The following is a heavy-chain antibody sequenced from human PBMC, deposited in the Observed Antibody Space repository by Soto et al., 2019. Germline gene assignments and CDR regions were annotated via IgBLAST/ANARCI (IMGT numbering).Heavy chain of an antibody. Sequence: PSETLSLTCTVSGGSISNYYWSWIRQSPGTGLEWIGYIYYSGSTYYNPSLKSRVTISVDTSKNQFSLKLSSVTAADTAVYYCATQEVGGSYVYTFDPWGQGTLVTVS. D-gene: IGHD1-26*01. V-gene: IGHV4-59*04. CDR2: IYYSGST. CDR1: GGSISNYY. J-gene: IGHJ5*02. CDR3: ATQEVGGSYVYTFDP.